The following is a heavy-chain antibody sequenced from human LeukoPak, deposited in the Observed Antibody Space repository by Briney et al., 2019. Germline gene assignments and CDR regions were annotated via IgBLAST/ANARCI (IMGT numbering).Heavy chain of an antibody. Sequence: PSETLSLTCTVSGGSISSSSYYWGWIRQPPGKGLEWIGSIYYSGSTYYNPSLKSRITISVDTSKNQFSLKLSSVTAADTAVYYCARQTGSGLFILPGGQGTLVTVSS. D-gene: IGHD3/OR15-3a*01. CDR3: ARQTGSGLFILP. CDR2: IYYSGST. J-gene: IGHJ4*02. V-gene: IGHV4-39*01. CDR1: GGSISSSSYY.